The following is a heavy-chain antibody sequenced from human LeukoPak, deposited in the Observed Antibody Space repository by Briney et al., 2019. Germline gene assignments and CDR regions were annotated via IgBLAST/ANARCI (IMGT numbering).Heavy chain of an antibody. D-gene: IGHD6-6*01. V-gene: IGHV3-23*01. J-gene: IGHJ4*02. CDR3: ARERSYSSSSSGFDY. CDR1: GFTFSSYA. CDR2: ISGSGGST. Sequence: GGSLRLSCAASGFTFSSYAMSWVRQAPGKGLEWVSAISGSGGSTYYADSVKGRFTISRDNSKNTLYLQMNSLRAEDTAVYYCARERSYSSSSSGFDYWGQGTLVTVSS.